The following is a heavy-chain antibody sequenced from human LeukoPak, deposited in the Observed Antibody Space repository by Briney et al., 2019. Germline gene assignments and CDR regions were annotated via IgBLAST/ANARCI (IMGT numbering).Heavy chain of an antibody. CDR3: AKDFYDSSGSRYDY. Sequence: GGSPRLSCTASGFAFSSYAMSWVRQAPGVGLEWVSAIDGGGGRTWHADSVRGRFTISRDNSKNTLFMQMNSLRAEDTAVYYCAKDFYDSSGSRYDYWGQGTLVTVSS. D-gene: IGHD3-22*01. CDR2: IDGGGGRT. J-gene: IGHJ4*02. CDR1: GFAFSSYA. V-gene: IGHV3-23*01.